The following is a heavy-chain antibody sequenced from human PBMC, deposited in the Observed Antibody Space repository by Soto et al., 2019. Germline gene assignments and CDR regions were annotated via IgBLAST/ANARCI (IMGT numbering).Heavy chain of an antibody. Sequence: GGSLRLSCAASGFTFSNYAMNWVRQAPGKGLECVSVISGSGGSAYYADSVQGRFTISRDNSKNTLYMQMNSLRDEDTAIYYCVREGSGWNSRGSFDFWGRGTMVTVSS. V-gene: IGHV3-23*01. J-gene: IGHJ3*01. CDR1: GFTFSNYA. CDR3: VREGSGWNSRGSFDF. D-gene: IGHD6-19*01. CDR2: ISGSGGSA.